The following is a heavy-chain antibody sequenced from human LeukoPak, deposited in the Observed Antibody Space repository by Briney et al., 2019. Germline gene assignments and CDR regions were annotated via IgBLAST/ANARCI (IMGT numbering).Heavy chain of an antibody. J-gene: IGHJ6*02. CDR3: AATTPHIVVVPAAKSFIYYYGMDV. D-gene: IGHD2-2*01. Sequence: ASVKVSCKVSGYTLTELSMHWVRQAPGKGLEWMGGFDPEDGETIYAQKFQGRVTMTEDTSTDTAYMELSSLRSEDTAVYYCAATTPHIVVVPAAKSFIYYYGMDVWGQGTTVTVSS. V-gene: IGHV1-24*01. CDR2: FDPEDGET. CDR1: GYTLTELS.